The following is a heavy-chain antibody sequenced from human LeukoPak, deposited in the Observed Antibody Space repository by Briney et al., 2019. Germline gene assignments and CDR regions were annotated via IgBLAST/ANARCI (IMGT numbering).Heavy chain of an antibody. CDR3: AKDNRRHYTSGPNPDSLH. J-gene: IGHJ4*02. V-gene: IGHV3-9*01. Sequence: GGSLRLSCAGSGFIFNNYAMHWIRQPPGKGLEWVSGISWNSGSIDYADSVKGRFTISRDNAKNSLYLQMNSLRVEDTAFYYCAKDNRRHYTSGPNPDSLHWGQGALVTVSS. CDR1: GFIFNNYA. D-gene: IGHD6-19*01. CDR2: ISWNSGSI.